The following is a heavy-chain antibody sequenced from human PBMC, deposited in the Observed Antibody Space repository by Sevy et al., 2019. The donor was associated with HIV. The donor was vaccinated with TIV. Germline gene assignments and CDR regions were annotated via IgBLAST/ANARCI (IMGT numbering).Heavy chain of an antibody. Sequence: GGSLRLSCAASGFTFSSYGMHWVRQAPGKGLEWVAFIRYDGSNKYYADSVKGRFTISRDNSKNTLYLQMNSLRAEDTAVYYCAKGLWGCSGGSCYYDYWGQGTLVTVSS. CDR1: GFTFSSYG. CDR3: AKGLWGCSGGSCYYDY. D-gene: IGHD2-15*01. J-gene: IGHJ4*02. V-gene: IGHV3-30*02. CDR2: IRYDGSNK.